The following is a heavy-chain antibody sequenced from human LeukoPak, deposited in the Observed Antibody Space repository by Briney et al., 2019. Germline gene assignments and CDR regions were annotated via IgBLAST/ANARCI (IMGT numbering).Heavy chain of an antibody. J-gene: IGHJ4*02. CDR1: GGSFSGYY. D-gene: IGHD3-16*02. Sequence: PSETLSLTCAVYGGSFSGYYWSWIRQPPGKGLEWIGEINHSGSTYYNPSLKSRVTISVDTSKNQFSLKLSSVTAADTAVYYCARHLGVMITFGGVIATIPDPYYFDYWGQGTLVTVSS. V-gene: IGHV4-34*01. CDR2: INHSGST. CDR3: ARHLGVMITFGGVIATIPDPYYFDY.